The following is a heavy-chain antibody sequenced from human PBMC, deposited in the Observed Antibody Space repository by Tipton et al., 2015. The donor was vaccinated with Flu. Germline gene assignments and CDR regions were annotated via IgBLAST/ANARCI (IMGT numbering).Heavy chain of an antibody. J-gene: IGHJ4*02. V-gene: IGHV4-38-2*02. D-gene: IGHD2/OR15-2a*01. CDR3: ARDRWEYIRGFDS. Sequence: LRLSCSVSGYSIRSAYYWGWVRRPPGKGLEWIGTIYHSGTTYYNPSLKSRLTISVDTSKNQFSLRLSSVTAADTAVYYCARDRWEYIRGFDSWGQGTLVTVS. CDR2: IYHSGTT. CDR1: GYSIRSAYY.